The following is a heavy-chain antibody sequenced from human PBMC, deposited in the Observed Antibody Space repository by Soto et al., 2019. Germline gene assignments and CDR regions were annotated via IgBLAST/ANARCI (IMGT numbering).Heavy chain of an antibody. CDR2: LNPEGEM. CDR3: TTGTFGFDV. J-gene: IGHJ6*02. Sequence: ASVKLSSQVLGPTPSEFAMHWVTKAPANGLEWMGGLNPEGEMVYAQKLQSRVTMTEDSSTDTAYMELRSLRSDDTAVFDCTTGTFGFDVGGQ. D-gene: IGHD1-7*01. CDR1: GPTPSEFA. V-gene: IGHV1-24*01.